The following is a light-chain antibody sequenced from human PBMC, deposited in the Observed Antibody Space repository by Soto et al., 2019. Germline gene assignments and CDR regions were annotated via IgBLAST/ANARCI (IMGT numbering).Light chain of an antibody. V-gene: IGKV3-15*01. J-gene: IGKJ1*01. CDR1: QSVRSN. Sequence: EIVLTQSPGTLSLSPGERATLSCRASQSVRSNLAWYQQKPGQAPRLLIYGASTRATGIPARFSGSGSGTEFTLTISSLQSEDFALYYCQQYNTWPPTFGQGTKVDIK. CDR2: GAS. CDR3: QQYNTWPPT.